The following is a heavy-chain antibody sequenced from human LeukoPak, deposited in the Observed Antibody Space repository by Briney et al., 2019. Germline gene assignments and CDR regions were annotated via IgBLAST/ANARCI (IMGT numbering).Heavy chain of an antibody. J-gene: IGHJ3*02. CDR1: GGSISSYY. CDR2: IYYSGST. Sequence: SETLSLTCTVSGGSISSYYWSWIRQPPGKGLEWIGYIYYSGSTNYNPSLKSRVTMSVDTSKNQFSLKLSSVTAADTAVYYCARVGTGAFDIWGQGTMVTVSS. V-gene: IGHV4-59*12. D-gene: IGHD1-1*01. CDR3: ARVGTGAFDI.